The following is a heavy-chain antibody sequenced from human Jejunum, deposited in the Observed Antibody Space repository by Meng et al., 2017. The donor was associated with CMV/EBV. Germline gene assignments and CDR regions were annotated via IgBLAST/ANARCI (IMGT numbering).Heavy chain of an antibody. J-gene: IGHJ4*02. CDR1: GFTVGNYW. V-gene: IGHV3-74*03. Sequence: LSCAASGFTVGNYWMHWVRQAPGEGLVRVSRINDDGRSTMYADSVKGRFTISRDNAKNTLYLQMNSLRAEDTSVYYCASLWEGGYWGQGTRVTVSS. D-gene: IGHD1-26*01. CDR2: INDDGRST. CDR3: ASLWEGGY.